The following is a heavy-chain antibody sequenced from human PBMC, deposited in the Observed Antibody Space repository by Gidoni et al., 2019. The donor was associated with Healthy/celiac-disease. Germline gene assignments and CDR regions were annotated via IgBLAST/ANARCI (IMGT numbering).Heavy chain of an antibody. V-gene: IGHV1-18*01. J-gene: IGHJ4*02. CDR1: GYTFTSYG. CDR2: ISAYNGNT. Sequence: QVQLVQSGAEVKKPGASVKVSCKASGYTFTSYGISWVRQAPGQGLEWMGWISAYNGNTNYAQKLQGRVTMTTDTSTSTAYMELRSLRSDDTAVYYCARVDYYGSGSTSMGTPWGWAYYWGQGTLVTVSS. CDR3: ARVDYYGSGSTSMGTPWGWAYY. D-gene: IGHD3-10*01.